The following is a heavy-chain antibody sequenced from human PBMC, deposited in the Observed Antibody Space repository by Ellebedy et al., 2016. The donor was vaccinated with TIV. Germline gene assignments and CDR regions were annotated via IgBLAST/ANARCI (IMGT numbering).Heavy chain of an antibody. CDR1: GGSLNNYY. Sequence: MPSETLSLTCDVVGGSLNNYYWSWIRQATGKGLEWIGEVNLRGSSKYKPSLESRVTISVDTSNNRFSLKLTSVTAADTAVYFCARAGPFGPWLRLYYYYYLEVWGQGTTVTVSS. D-gene: IGHD3-9*01. V-gene: IGHV4-34*01. CDR2: VNLRGSS. CDR3: ARAGPFGPWLRLYYYYYLEV. J-gene: IGHJ6*03.